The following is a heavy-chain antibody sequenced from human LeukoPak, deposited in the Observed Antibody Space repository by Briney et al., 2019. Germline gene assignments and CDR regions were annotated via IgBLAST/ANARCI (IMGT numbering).Heavy chain of an antibody. J-gene: IGHJ6*02. D-gene: IGHD3-10*01. CDR2: INPNSGGT. CDR3: ARSITMVRGAPAVSYYYYGMDV. V-gene: IGHV1-2*04. Sequence: ASVKVSCKASGYTFTGYYMHWVRQAPGQGLEWMGWINPNSGGTNYAQKFQGWVTMTRDTSISTAYMELSRLRSDDTAVYYCARSITMVRGAPAVSYYYYGMDVWGQGTTVTVSS. CDR1: GYTFTGYY.